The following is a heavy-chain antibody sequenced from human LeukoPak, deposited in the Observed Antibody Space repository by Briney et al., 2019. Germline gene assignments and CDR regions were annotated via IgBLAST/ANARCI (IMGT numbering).Heavy chain of an antibody. V-gene: IGHV1-2*02. CDR3: ARTIFGTYYFDY. J-gene: IGHJ4*02. CDR1: GYTFTGYY. CDR2: INPNSGGT. D-gene: IGHD3-3*01. Sequence: ASVRVSCKASGYTFTGYYMHWVRQAPGQGLEWMGWINPNSGGTNYAQKFQGRVTMTRDTSISTAYMELSRLRSDDTAVYYCARTIFGTYYFDYWGQGTLVTVSS.